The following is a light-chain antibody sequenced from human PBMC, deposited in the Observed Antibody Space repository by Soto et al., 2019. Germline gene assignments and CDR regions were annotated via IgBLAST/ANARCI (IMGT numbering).Light chain of an antibody. CDR2: HAS. Sequence: EIVLTQSPGTVSLSQGETATLSRRTSQSVNTYIAWYQQKPGQAPRLLIYHASTRASGIPDRFSGSGSGTDFTLIISSLEPEDFAVYYCQQYGSSPEVTFGGGTKVEIE. V-gene: IGKV3-20*01. CDR1: QSVNTY. CDR3: QQYGSSPEVT. J-gene: IGKJ4*01.